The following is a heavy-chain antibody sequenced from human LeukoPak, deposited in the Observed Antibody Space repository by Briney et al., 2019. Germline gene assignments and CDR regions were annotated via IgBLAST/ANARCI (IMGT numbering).Heavy chain of an antibody. CDR3: AREHTYDFWSGYYLNRQDYYYGMDV. CDR1: GYTFTSYA. D-gene: IGHD3-3*01. J-gene: IGHJ6*02. Sequence: GASVKVSCKASGYTFTSYAMNWVRQAPGQGLEWMGWINTNTGNPTYAQGFTGRFVFSLDTSVSTAYLQISSLKAEDTAVYYCAREHTYDFWSGYYLNRQDYYYGMDVWGQGTTVTVSS. CDR2: INTNTGNP. V-gene: IGHV7-4-1*02.